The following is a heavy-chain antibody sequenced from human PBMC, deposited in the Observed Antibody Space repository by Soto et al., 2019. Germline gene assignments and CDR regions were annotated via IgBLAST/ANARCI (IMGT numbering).Heavy chain of an antibody. CDR3: ASNEQSYCTNGVCYADY. J-gene: IGHJ4*02. V-gene: IGHV1-69*01. Sequence: QVQLVQSGAEVKKPGSSVKVSCKASGGTFSSYAISWVRQAPGQGLEWMGGIIPIFGTANYAQKFQGRVTITADESTSTAYMELSSLRSEDTAVYYCASNEQSYCTNGVCYADYWGQGTLVTVSS. CDR2: IIPIFGTA. D-gene: IGHD2-8*01. CDR1: GGTFSSYA.